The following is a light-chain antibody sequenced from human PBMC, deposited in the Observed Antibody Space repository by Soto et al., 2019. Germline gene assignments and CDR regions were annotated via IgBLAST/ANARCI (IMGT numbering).Light chain of an antibody. J-gene: IGKJ1*01. Sequence: EIVLTQSPVTLSLSPGERGTLSCRASQSVGTSLAWYQQKPGQAPRLLIYGASNRATGIPDRFSGSGSGTEFTLTITSLQPEDFATYYCQQSGDTPPWTFGQGTKVDIK. CDR3: QQSGDTPPWT. CDR1: QSVGTS. CDR2: GAS. V-gene: IGKV3-11*01.